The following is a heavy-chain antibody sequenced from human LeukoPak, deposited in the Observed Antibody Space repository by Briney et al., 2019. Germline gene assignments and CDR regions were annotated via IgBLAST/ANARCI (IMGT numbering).Heavy chain of an antibody. CDR3: AKRGVVIRVILVGFHKEAYYFDS. J-gene: IGHJ4*02. CDR2: ISGGGGGT. CDR1: GITLSNYA. D-gene: IGHD3-22*01. Sequence: GGSLRLSCAVAGITLSNYAMSWVRQAPGKGLEWVAGISGGGGGTHYADSVKGRFTISRDNPKNTLYLQMTTLRAGDTAVYFCAKRGVVIRVILVGFHKEAYYFDSWGQGALVTVSS. V-gene: IGHV3-23*01.